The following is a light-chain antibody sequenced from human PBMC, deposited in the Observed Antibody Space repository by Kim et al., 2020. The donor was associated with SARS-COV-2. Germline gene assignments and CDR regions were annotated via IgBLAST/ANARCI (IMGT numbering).Light chain of an antibody. CDR3: NSRDSNDYVV. V-gene: IGLV3-19*01. J-gene: IGLJ2*01. CDR2: GKN. Sequence: SSELTQDPAVSVALGQTVRITCQGDSLRSYYATWYQQKPGQAPIPVIYGKNNRPSGIPDRFSGSSSGNTASLTITGTQAGDEADYYCNSRDSNDYVVFGGGTQLTFL. CDR1: SLRSYY.